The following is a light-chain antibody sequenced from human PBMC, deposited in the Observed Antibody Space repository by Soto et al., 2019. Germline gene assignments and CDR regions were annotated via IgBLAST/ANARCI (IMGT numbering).Light chain of an antibody. CDR3: QQYNSYST. J-gene: IGKJ1*01. CDR2: KAS. V-gene: IGKV1-5*03. Sequence: DIQMTQSPSTLSASVGDRVTITCRASQSISSWLAWYQQNPGKAPKLLIYKASSLESGGPSRFSGSGSGTEFTLTISSLQHDDVASYYCQQYNSYSTFGQGTKVEIK. CDR1: QSISSW.